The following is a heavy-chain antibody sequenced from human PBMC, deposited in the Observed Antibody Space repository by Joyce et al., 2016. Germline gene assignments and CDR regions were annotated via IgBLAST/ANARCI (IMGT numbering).Heavy chain of an antibody. CDR2: IRNKRYGGTT. CDR3: TRSPITIFGVVIYYFDY. J-gene: IGHJ4*02. D-gene: IGHD3-3*01. V-gene: IGHV3-49*04. CDR1: GFTFDDYA. Sequence: EVQLVESGGGLVQPGQSLRLSCTASGFTFDDYAMGWVRQAPGKGLEGVGFIRNKRYGGTTEYAASVKGRFTVSRDDSKSIAYLQMNSLETEDTAVYYCTRSPITIFGVVIYYFDYWGQGTLVTVSS.